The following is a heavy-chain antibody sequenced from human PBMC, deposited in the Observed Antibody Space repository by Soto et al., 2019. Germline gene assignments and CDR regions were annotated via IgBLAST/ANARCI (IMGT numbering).Heavy chain of an antibody. V-gene: IGHV5-10-1*01. Sequence: PGESLKISCKGSGYSFTTYWISWVRQMPGKGLEWMGRIDPSDSYTNYSPSFEGHVTISADKSISTAYLQWSSLKASDTAMYYCARHSPGAYSSSILRVSDSWGQGTLVTVSS. CDR1: GYSFTTYW. CDR2: IDPSDSYT. D-gene: IGHD6-6*01. CDR3: ARHSPGAYSSSILRVSDS. J-gene: IGHJ4*02.